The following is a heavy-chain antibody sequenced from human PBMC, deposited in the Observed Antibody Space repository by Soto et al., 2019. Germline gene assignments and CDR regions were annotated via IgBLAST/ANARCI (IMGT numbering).Heavy chain of an antibody. V-gene: IGHV2-5*02. Sequence: QITLKESGPTLVKPTQTLTLTCTFSGFSLSTSGVGVGWIRQPPGKTLEWLALIYWDDDKRYSPSLKSRLTITKDTSKNQVVLTMTNMDPVDTATYYCAHYDRDYYYYGMDVWGQGTTVTVSS. CDR1: GFSLSTSGVG. CDR3: AHYDRDYYYYGMDV. J-gene: IGHJ6*02. D-gene: IGHD3-22*01. CDR2: IYWDDDK.